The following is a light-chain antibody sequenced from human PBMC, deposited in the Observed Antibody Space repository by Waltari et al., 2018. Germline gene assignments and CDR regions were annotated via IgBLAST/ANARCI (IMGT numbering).Light chain of an antibody. Sequence: DIQMTQSPSTLSASVGDTVTITCRASQSIGDWLSWLQQQPGKAPKVLIYKASSLDTGVPSRFSGSGSGTEFSLTITSLQPDDFATYYCQQCDTYYWTFGQGTQLEMK. J-gene: IGKJ1*01. CDR3: QQCDTYYWT. CDR2: KAS. V-gene: IGKV1-5*03. CDR1: QSIGDW.